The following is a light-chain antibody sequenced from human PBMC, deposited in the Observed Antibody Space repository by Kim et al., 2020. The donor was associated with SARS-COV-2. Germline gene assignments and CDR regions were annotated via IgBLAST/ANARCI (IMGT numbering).Light chain of an antibody. CDR3: QQYNEWPST. CDR1: QSVALL. V-gene: IGKV3-15*01. CDR2: GAS. Sequence: SVSPGERVTLSCRASQSVALLAWDQQKPGQAPRLVIHGASTRATGIPARFSGSGSETEFTLTISSLQSEDFAIYYCQQYNEWPSTFGQGTRLEIK. J-gene: IGKJ5*01.